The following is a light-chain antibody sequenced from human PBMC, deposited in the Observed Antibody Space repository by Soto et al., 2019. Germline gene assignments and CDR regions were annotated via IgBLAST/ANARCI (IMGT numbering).Light chain of an antibody. Sequence: DIQMTQSPSSLSASVGDRVTITCRASQNINTYLNWCQQKPGKAPNLLIYAASTLQSGVPSRFSGSGSGTDFTLTISSLQPEDFATYYCQQSYSTPYTFGKGPKLEMK. J-gene: IGKJ2*01. CDR1: QNINTY. CDR3: QQSYSTPYT. V-gene: IGKV1-39*01. CDR2: AAS.